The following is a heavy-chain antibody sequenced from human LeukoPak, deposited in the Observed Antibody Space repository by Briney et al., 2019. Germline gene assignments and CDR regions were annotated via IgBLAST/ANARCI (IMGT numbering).Heavy chain of an antibody. CDR3: AREGSSGWYGWYFDY. J-gene: IGHJ4*02. Sequence: SVKVSCKASGGTFSSFAISWVRQAPGQGLEWMGGIIPIFGTANYAQKFQGRVTITTDESTSTVYMELSSLRSEDTAVYYCAREGSSGWYGWYFDYWGQGTLVTVSS. CDR2: IIPIFGTA. V-gene: IGHV1-69*05. CDR1: GGTFSSFA. D-gene: IGHD6-19*01.